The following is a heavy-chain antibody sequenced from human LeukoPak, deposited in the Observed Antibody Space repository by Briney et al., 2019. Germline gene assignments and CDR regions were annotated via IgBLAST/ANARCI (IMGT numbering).Heavy chain of an antibody. CDR1: GFTFSDYA. CDR2: ISGSGIGA. V-gene: IGHV3-23*01. Sequence: GGSLRLSCAAPGFTFSDYAMAWVRQAPGKGLEWVSSISGSGIGAYYADSVKGRFTISRDNSKNTLSLQMNSLRAEDTAVYYCAKAGYCGGDCHVSSVYFDYWGQGTLVTVSS. J-gene: IGHJ4*02. CDR3: AKAGYCGGDCHVSSVYFDY. D-gene: IGHD2-21*02.